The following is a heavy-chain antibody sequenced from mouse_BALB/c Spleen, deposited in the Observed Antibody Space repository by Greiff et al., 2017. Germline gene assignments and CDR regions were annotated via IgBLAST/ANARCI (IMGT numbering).Heavy chain of an antibody. V-gene: IGHV1-14*01. Sequence: VQLKESGPELVKPGASVKMSCKASGYTFTSYVMHWVKQKPGQGLEWIGYINPYNDGTKYNEKFKGKATLTSDKSSSTAYMELSSLTSEDSAVYYCARGNDYGYFDYWGQGTTLTVSS. D-gene: IGHD2-4*01. CDR2: INPYNDGT. J-gene: IGHJ2*01. CDR1: GYTFTSYV. CDR3: ARGNDYGYFDY.